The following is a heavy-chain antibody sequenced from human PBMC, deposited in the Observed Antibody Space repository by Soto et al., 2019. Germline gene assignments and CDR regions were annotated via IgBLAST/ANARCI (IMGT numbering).Heavy chain of an antibody. CDR3: AAWDRRSLLDY. Sequence: GGSLRLSCAGSGFTFSTYWMSWVRQAPGKGLEWVANIKQDGSEKDYVDSVEGRFTISRDNAKNSLFLEMNSLRAEDTAVYYCAAWDRRSLLDYWGQGTLDTGSS. V-gene: IGHV3-7*05. CDR1: GFTFSTYW. J-gene: IGHJ4*02. D-gene: IGHD1-26*01. CDR2: IKQDGSEK.